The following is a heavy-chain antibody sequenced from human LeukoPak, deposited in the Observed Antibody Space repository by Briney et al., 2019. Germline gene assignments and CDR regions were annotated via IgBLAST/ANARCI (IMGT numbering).Heavy chain of an antibody. CDR1: GGSISSTVYY. Sequence: PSETLSLTCTVSGGSISSTVYYWAWIRQPPGKGLEWIGSISYSGSTYYSPSLKSRVTISVDTSKKQFSLKLSSVTAADTAVYYCAGDFLRAFDIWGQGTMVTVSS. V-gene: IGHV4-39*02. CDR2: ISYSGST. CDR3: AGDFLRAFDI. J-gene: IGHJ3*02. D-gene: IGHD3-3*01.